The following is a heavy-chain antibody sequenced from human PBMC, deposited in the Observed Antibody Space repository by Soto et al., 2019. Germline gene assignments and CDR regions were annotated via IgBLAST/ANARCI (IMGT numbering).Heavy chain of an antibody. Sequence: SVKVSCKASGYTFTSYAMHWVRQAPGQRLEWMGWINAGNGNTKYSQKFQGRVTITRDTSASTAYMELSSLRSEDTAVYYCARDPWIQLWLYYYDYWSQGTLVTVSS. J-gene: IGHJ4*02. CDR2: INAGNGNT. CDR3: ARDPWIQLWLYYYDY. V-gene: IGHV1-3*01. CDR1: GYTFTSYA. D-gene: IGHD5-18*01.